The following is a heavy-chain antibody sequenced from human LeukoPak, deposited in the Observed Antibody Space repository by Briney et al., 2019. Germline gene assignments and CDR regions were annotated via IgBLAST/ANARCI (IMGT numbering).Heavy chain of an antibody. CDR3: AKDIRPGAWYLDY. CDR2: ISRNSGSI. V-gene: IGHV3-9*01. J-gene: IGHJ4*02. D-gene: IGHD6-19*01. CDR1: GLTFDDYA. Sequence: GGSLRLSWAPSGLTFDDYAMHWVRHAQGKGLEWDSGISRNSGSIVYADSEKGRFTLYRDNAKNAVYVLMSSLSAEDTALYYCAKDIRPGAWYLDYWVQGTLVTVCS.